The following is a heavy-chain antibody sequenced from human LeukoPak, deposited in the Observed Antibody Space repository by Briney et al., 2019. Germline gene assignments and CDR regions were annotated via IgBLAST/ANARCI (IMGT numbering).Heavy chain of an antibody. CDR1: GGSISSGSYY. J-gene: IGHJ3*02. CDR2: IYTSGST. CDR3: ARDGYYYGSGSYHDAFDI. V-gene: IGHV4-61*02. Sequence: SETLSLTCTVSGGSISSGSYYWSWIRQPAGKGLEWIGRIYTSGSTNYNPSLKSRVTISVDTSKNQFSLKLSSVTAADTAVYYCARDGYYYGSGSYHDAFDIWGQGTMVTVSS. D-gene: IGHD3-10*01.